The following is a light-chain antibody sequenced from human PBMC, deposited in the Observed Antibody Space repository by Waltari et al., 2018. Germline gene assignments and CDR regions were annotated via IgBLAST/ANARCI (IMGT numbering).Light chain of an antibody. CDR1: KLGDTY. Sequence: SYDLTQPPSVSVSPGQTASITCSGNKLGDTYACWYQQKPGQSPVLVIYQDTKRPSGTPERFSGSNSGNTATLTIRGTQAMDEADYYCQAWDSSAGGVFGGGTKLTVL. V-gene: IGLV3-1*01. CDR2: QDT. CDR3: QAWDSSAGGV. J-gene: IGLJ2*01.